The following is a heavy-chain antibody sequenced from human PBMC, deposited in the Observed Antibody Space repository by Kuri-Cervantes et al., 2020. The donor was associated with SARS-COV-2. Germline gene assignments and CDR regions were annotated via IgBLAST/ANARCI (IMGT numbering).Heavy chain of an antibody. D-gene: IGHD3-3*01. CDR2: IRYDGSNK. Sequence: GGSLRLSCAASGFTFSSYGMHWVRQAPGKGLEWVAFIRYDGSNKYYADSVKGRFTISRDNSKNTLYLQMNSLRAEDTAVYYCVTWYDFWSGYSRGRFDYWAREPWSPSPQ. CDR3: VTWYDFWSGYSRGRFDY. V-gene: IGHV3-30*02. J-gene: IGHJ4*02. CDR1: GFTFSSYG.